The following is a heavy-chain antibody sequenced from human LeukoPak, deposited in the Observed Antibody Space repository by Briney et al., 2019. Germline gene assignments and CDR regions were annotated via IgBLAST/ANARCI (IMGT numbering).Heavy chain of an antibody. J-gene: IGHJ4*02. Sequence: ESLKISCKRSGYSLTRYWLGWVRQMPRKGLEWMGIIYPGDSDTRYSPSFQGQVTISADKSISTAYLQWSSLKASDTAMYYCATQTYSSGWYLPPDYWGQGTLVTVSS. V-gene: IGHV5-51*01. CDR1: GYSLTRYW. CDR2: IYPGDSDT. D-gene: IGHD6-19*01. CDR3: ATQTYSSGWYLPPDY.